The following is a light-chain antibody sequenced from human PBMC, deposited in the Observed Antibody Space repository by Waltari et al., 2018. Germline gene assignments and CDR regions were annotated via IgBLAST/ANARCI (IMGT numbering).Light chain of an antibody. J-gene: IGKJ2*01. CDR3: QQYDTVLS. CDR2: GAS. Sequence: DIQMTPSPSSHSASAGDRVTITCQASQDIKKSLNWYQHKPGKAPKLLIYGASDLETGVPSRFSGSGSGTDFTFTISSLQPEDTATYYCQQYDTVLSFGQGTKVEIK. V-gene: IGKV1-33*01. CDR1: QDIKKS.